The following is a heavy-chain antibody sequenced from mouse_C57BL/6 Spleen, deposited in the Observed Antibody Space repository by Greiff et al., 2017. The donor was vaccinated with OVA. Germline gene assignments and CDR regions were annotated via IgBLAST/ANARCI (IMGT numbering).Heavy chain of an antibody. V-gene: IGHV1-69*01. J-gene: IGHJ4*01. CDR2: IDPSDSYT. CDR3: ARGYSNFYYAMDY. Sequence: QVQLKQPGAELVMPGASVKLSCKASGYTFTSYWMHWVKQRPGQGLEWIGEIDPSDSYTNYNQKFKGKSTLTVDKSSSTAYMQLSSLTSEDSAVYYCARGYSNFYYAMDYWGQGTSVTVSS. CDR1: GYTFTSYW. D-gene: IGHD2-5*01.